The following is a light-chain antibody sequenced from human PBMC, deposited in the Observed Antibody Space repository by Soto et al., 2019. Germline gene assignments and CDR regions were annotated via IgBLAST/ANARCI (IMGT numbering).Light chain of an antibody. Sequence: QSVLTQPPSASGTPGQRVTISCSGSSSNIGSNYVYWYQQLPVTAPKLLIYRNNQRPSGVTDRFSGSKSGTSASLAISGLRSEDEADYYCAAWDDSLSGWVFGGGTKLTV. V-gene: IGLV1-47*01. CDR1: SSNIGSNY. J-gene: IGLJ3*02. CDR2: RNN. CDR3: AAWDDSLSGWV.